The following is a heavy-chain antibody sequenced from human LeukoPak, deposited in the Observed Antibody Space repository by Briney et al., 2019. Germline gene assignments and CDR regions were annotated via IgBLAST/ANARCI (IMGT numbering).Heavy chain of an antibody. D-gene: IGHD2-2*01. J-gene: IGHJ4*02. Sequence: GGSLRLSCAASGLTFSSYGMHWVRQAPGKGLEWVAVIWYDGSNKYYADSVKGRFTISRDNSKNTLYLQMNSLRAEDTAVYYCARAPGTSPPDGYWGQGTLVTVSS. CDR3: ARAPGTSPPDGY. CDR1: GLTFSSYG. CDR2: IWYDGSNK. V-gene: IGHV3-33*01.